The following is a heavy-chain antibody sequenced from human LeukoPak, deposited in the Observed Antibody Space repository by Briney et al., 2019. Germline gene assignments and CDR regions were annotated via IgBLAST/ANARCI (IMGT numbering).Heavy chain of an antibody. CDR2: ISSSSSYI. V-gene: IGHV3-21*01. D-gene: IGHD3-10*01. CDR3: ARDRTYGSGSYLY. CDR1: GFTFSSYS. J-gene: IGHJ4*02. Sequence: PGGSLRLSCAASGFTFSSYSMNWVRQAPGKGLEWVSSISSSSSYIYYADSVKGRFTISRDNAKNSLYLQMNSLRAEDTAVYYCARDRTYGSGSYLYWGQGTLATVSS.